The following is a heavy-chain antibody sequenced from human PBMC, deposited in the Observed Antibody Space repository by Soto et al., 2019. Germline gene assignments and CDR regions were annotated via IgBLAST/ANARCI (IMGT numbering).Heavy chain of an antibody. Sequence: EVQLLESGGGLVQPGGSLRLSCAASGFTFSSYAMRWVRQAPVKGLEWVSAISGSGDSTYYADSVKGRFTISRENSKNTLYLQMNSLSAEDTAVYYCARRGSGSYSDYWGQGTLVTLSS. CDR1: GFTFSSYA. J-gene: IGHJ4*02. CDR3: ARRGSGSYSDY. CDR2: ISGSGDST. V-gene: IGHV3-23*01. D-gene: IGHD1-26*01.